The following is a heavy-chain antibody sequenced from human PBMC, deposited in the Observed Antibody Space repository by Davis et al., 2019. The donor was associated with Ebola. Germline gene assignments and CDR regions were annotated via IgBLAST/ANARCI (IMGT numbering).Heavy chain of an antibody. CDR1: GYTFTNYY. CDR2: INPIVGRT. CDR3: TTPGGQDSGYDVFDI. D-gene: IGHD5-12*01. V-gene: IGHV1-46*03. Sequence: ASVKVSCKASGYTFTNYYMHWVRQAPGQGLEWMGTINPIVGRTIYAQKFQGRVTVTRDTSTTTVYMDLSSLRSEDTALYYCTTPGGQDSGYDVFDIWGQGTMVTVSS. J-gene: IGHJ3*02.